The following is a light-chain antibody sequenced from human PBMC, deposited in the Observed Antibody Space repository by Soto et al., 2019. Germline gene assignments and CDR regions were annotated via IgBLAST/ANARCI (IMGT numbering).Light chain of an antibody. J-gene: IGLJ1*01. CDR2: STD. V-gene: IGLV7-43*01. Sequence: QAVVTQEPSLTVSPGGTVTLTCASSTGEVSSGNFPNWFQQKPGQAPRALTYSTDSKYSWTPARFSGSLVGGKAALTLSGVQPEDEADYYCLFYYGGEGLLGTGTKVTV. CDR3: LFYYGGEGL. CDR1: TGEVSSGNF.